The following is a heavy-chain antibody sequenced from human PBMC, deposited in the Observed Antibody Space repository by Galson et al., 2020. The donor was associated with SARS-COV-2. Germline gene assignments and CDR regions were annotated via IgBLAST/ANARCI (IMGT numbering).Heavy chain of an antibody. D-gene: IGHD3-10*01. V-gene: IGHV4-39*01. Sequence: SETLSLTCTVSGGSINYNNYYWGWIRQPPRKGLEWIGSINYRGTTYYSPSLKNRVTISVDTSNNQFSLKLSSVTAEDTAVYYCARPSTLGSYNYWGQGTLVTVSS. CDR3: ARPSTLGSYNY. J-gene: IGHJ4*02. CDR2: INYRGTT. CDR1: GGSINYNNYY.